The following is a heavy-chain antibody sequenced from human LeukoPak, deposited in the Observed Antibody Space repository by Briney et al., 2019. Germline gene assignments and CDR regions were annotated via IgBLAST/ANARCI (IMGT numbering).Heavy chain of an antibody. J-gene: IGHJ4*02. CDR3: VQTTGWPGFDY. D-gene: IGHD6-19*01. Sequence: SETLSLICTTSGLPISRFFWNWVRQPPGKVLEWIGNIYDGVPTFFNPSLKSRVTISVDTSKGQFSLQLASVTAADTAVYYCVQTTGWPGFDYWGQGILVTVSS. CDR1: GLPISRFF. CDR2: IYDGVPT. V-gene: IGHV4-4*09.